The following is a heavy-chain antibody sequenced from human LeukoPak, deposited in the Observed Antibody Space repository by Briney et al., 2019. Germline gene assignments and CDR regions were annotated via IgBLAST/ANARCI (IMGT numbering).Heavy chain of an antibody. Sequence: GGSLRLSWAAAGFTFSSYAMSWVRQAPGKGLEWVSAISGSGGSTYYADSVKGRFTISRDNSKNTLYLRMNSLRAEDTAVYVCAKSVSVCAPEQHFDYWRQATLVTVSS. CDR2: ISGSGGST. CDR1: GFTFSSYA. J-gene: IGHJ4*02. V-gene: IGHV3-23*01. CDR3: AKSVSVCAPEQHFDY.